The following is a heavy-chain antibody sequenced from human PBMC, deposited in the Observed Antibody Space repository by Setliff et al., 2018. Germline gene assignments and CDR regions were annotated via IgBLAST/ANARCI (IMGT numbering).Heavy chain of an antibody. CDR3: ASGGAGFFTSGR. D-gene: IGHD3-3*01. CDR2: IYSSGSI. V-gene: IGHV4-59*08. Sequence: PSETLSLTCNVSGGSISGYYWSWIRQPPGKGLEWIGNIYSSGSIKYNPSLRSRVTISVDTVKNQFSLRLSSLTAADTAVYYCASGGAGFFTSGRWGQGTLVTVSS. CDR1: GGSISGYY. J-gene: IGHJ4*02.